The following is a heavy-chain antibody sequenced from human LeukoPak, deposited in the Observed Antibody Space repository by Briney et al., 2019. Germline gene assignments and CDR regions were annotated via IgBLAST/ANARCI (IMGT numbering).Heavy chain of an antibody. CDR3: ARLVVDTAMVAVLYYYYGMDV. V-gene: IGHV3-7*03. D-gene: IGHD5-18*01. CDR2: IKQDGSEK. CDR1: GFTFSSYW. J-gene: IGHJ6*02. Sequence: EGSLRLSCAASGFTFSSYWMSWVRQAPGEGLEWVANIKQDGSEKYYVDSVKGRFTISRDNAKNSLYLQMNSLRAEDTAVYYCARLVVDTAMVAVLYYYYGMDVWGQGTTVTVSS.